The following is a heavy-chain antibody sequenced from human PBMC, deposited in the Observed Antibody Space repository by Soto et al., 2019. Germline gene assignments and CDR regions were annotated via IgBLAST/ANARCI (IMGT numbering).Heavy chain of an antibody. D-gene: IGHD3-22*01. Sequence: EVQLLESGGGLVQPGGSLRLSCAASGFTFSNYAMSWVRQAPGKGLEWVSGIGGRATSAYYADSVKGRFAISRDNSYNTLFLQLNSLRAADTAVYYCAKSRYSDSSVDVYDFWGQGTLVSVSS. V-gene: IGHV3-23*01. CDR3: AKSRYSDSSVDVYDF. J-gene: IGHJ4*02. CDR1: GFTFSNYA. CDR2: IGGRATSA.